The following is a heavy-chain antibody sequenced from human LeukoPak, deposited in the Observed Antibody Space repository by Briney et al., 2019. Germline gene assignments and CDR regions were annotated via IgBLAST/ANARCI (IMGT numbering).Heavy chain of an antibody. CDR2: IYYSGST. CDR3: AREQYRRNWFDP. J-gene: IGHJ5*02. D-gene: IGHD1/OR15-1a*01. CDR1: GGSISSYY. V-gene: IGHV4-59*08. Sequence: SETLSLTCTVSGGSISSYYWSWIRQPPGKGLEWIGYIYYSGSTNYNPSLKSRVTISVDTSKNQFSLKLSSVTAADTAVYYCAREQYRRNWFDPWGQGTLVTVSP.